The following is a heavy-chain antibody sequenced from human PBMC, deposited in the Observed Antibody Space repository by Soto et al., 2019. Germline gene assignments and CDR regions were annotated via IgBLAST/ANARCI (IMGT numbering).Heavy chain of an antibody. Sequence: ASVKVSCKASGYTFTSYAMHWVRQAPGQRLEWMGWINAGNGNIKYSQNFQGRVAMTRDTSTSTVYMELSSLRSEDTAVYYCARRDCFSSSCYFKYWGQGTLVTVSS. J-gene: IGHJ4*02. V-gene: IGHV1-3*01. CDR2: INAGNGNI. CDR1: GYTFTSYA. CDR3: ARRDCFSSSCYFKY. D-gene: IGHD2-2*01.